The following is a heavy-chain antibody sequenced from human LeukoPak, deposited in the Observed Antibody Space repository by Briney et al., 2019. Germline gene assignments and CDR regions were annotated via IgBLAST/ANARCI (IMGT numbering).Heavy chain of an antibody. Sequence: TSETLSLTCTVSGGSISSYYWSWIRQPAGKGLEWIGRIYTSGSTNYTPSLKSRGTMSADTSKPPFPLTLSSLTAEDPAVYYCARRGKIAAAGRLDAFDIGGQETMVTVSS. CDR3: ARRGKIAAAGRLDAFDI. D-gene: IGHD6-13*01. J-gene: IGHJ3*02. V-gene: IGHV4-4*07. CDR1: GGSISSYY. CDR2: IYTSGST.